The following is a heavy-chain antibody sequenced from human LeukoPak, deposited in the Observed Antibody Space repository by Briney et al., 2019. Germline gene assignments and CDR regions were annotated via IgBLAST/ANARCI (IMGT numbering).Heavy chain of an antibody. D-gene: IGHD2-2*01. J-gene: IGHJ3*02. V-gene: IGHV1-18*01. CDR3: ARLVVPAAIPNDAFDI. Sequence: ASVKVSCKASGYTFTSYGISWVRQAPGRGLEWMGWISAYNGNTNDAQKLQGRVTMTTDTSTSTAYMELRSLRSDDTAVYYCARLVVPAAIPNDAFDIWGQGTMVTVSS. CDR2: ISAYNGNT. CDR1: GYTFTSYG.